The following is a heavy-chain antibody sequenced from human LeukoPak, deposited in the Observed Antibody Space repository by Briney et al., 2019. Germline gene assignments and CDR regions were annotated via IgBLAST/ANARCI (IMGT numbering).Heavy chain of an antibody. CDR1: GGSISSFY. Sequence: SETLSLTCTVSGGSISSFYWSWIRQPPGKGLEWIGYIYYSGSTNYNPSPKSRVTISVDTSKNQFSLKLRSVTAADTAVYYCARHMVRGVTDFDHWGQGTLVTVSS. CDR3: ARHMVRGVTDFDH. CDR2: IYYSGST. D-gene: IGHD3-10*01. J-gene: IGHJ4*02. V-gene: IGHV4-59*08.